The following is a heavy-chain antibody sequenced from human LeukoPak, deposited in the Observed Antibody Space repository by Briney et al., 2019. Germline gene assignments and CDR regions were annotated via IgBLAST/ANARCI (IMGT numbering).Heavy chain of an antibody. V-gene: IGHV4-31*03. J-gene: IGHJ6*02. CDR3: ARDLYCGGDCYSGYYYYGMDV. D-gene: IGHD2-21*02. Sequence: PSQTLSLTCTVSGGSISSGGYYWSWLRQHPGKGLEWIGYIYYGGSTYYNPSLKSRVTISVDTSKNQFSLKLSSVTAADTAVYYCARDLYCGGDCYSGYYYYGMDVWGQGTTVTVSS. CDR2: IYYGGST. CDR1: GGSISSGGYY.